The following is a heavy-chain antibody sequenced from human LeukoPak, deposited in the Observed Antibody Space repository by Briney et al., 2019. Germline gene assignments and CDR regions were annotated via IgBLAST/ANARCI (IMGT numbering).Heavy chain of an antibody. CDR2: IIPIFGTA. V-gene: IGHV1-69*13. Sequence: ASVKVSCKASGGTFSSYAISWVRQAPGQGLEWMGGIIPIFGTANYAQKFQGRVTITADESTSTAYMELSSLRSEDTAVYYCARGNQKILWFGGSNGYYFDYWGQGTLVTVSS. J-gene: IGHJ4*02. CDR1: GGTFSSYA. D-gene: IGHD3-10*01. CDR3: ARGNQKILWFGGSNGYYFDY.